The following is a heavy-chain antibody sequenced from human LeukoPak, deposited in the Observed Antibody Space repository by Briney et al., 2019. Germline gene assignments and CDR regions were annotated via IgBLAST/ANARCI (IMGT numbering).Heavy chain of an antibody. CDR1: GFTFDDYA. Sequence: PGGSLRLSCAASGFTFDDYAMHWVRQAPGKGLEWVSLISGDGGSTYYADSVKGRFTISRDNSKNSLYLQMNSLRTEDTALYYCAKDRSKQWLAGNFDYWGQGTLVTVSS. V-gene: IGHV3-43*02. CDR2: ISGDGGST. J-gene: IGHJ4*02. D-gene: IGHD6-19*01. CDR3: AKDRSKQWLAGNFDY.